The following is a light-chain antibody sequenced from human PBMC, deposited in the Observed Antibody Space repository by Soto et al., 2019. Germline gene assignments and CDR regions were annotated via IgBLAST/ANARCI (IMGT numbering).Light chain of an antibody. V-gene: IGLV1-47*01. J-gene: IGLJ3*02. CDR2: RNN. Sequence: QSVLTQPPSASGNPGQRVTISCSGSSSNIGSNYVYWYQQLPGTAPKLLIYRNNQRPSGVPDRFSGSKSGTSASLAITGLPSEDEGDYYCAAWDVSLRGQVFGGGTKVTVL. CDR3: AAWDVSLRGQV. CDR1: SSNIGSNY.